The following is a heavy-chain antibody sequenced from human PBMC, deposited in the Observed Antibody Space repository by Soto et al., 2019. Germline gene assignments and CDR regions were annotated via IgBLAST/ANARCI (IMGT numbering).Heavy chain of an antibody. J-gene: IGHJ6*02. CDR2: IIPIFGTA. D-gene: IGHD2-21*02. Sequence: QVQLVQSGAEVKKPGSSVKVSCKASGGTFSSYAISWVRQAPGQGLEWMGGIIPIFGTANYAQKFQGRVTITADESTSRAYMELSSLRSEDTAVYYCARALRRHIVVVTAPLYYYYGMDVWGQGTTVTVSS. CDR1: GGTFSSYA. CDR3: ARALRRHIVVVTAPLYYYYGMDV. V-gene: IGHV1-69*01.